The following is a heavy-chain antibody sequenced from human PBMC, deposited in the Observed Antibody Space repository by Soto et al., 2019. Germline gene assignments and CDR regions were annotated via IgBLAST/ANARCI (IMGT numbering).Heavy chain of an antibody. D-gene: IGHD4-17*01. V-gene: IGHV3-30*18. CDR2: ISYDGSNK. CDR3: AKEIWAVTNEYYFDY. Sequence: GGSLRLSCAASGFTFSSYGMRWVRQAPGKGLEWVAVISYDGSNKYYADSVKGRFTISRDNSKNTLYLQMNSLRAEDTAVYYCAKEIWAVTNEYYFDYWGQGTLVTVSS. CDR1: GFTFSSYG. J-gene: IGHJ4*02.